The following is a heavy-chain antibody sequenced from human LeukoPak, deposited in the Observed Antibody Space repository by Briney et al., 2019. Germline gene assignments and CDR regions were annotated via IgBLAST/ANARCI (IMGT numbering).Heavy chain of an antibody. Sequence: KPSETLSLTCTVSGASISSYYWSWIRQPPGKGLEWMGYIHYSGTTNYNPSLKSRVTTLVDTSKNQFSLKLTSVTAADTAVYYCARGELLIDYWGQGTLVTVSS. J-gene: IGHJ4*02. CDR3: ARGELLIDY. D-gene: IGHD1-7*01. CDR2: IHYSGTT. V-gene: IGHV4-59*01. CDR1: GASISSYY.